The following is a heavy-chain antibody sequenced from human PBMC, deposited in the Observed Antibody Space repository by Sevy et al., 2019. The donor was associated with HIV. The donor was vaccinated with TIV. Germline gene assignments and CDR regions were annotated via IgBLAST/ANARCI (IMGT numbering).Heavy chain of an antibody. D-gene: IGHD2-15*01. CDR2: IIPIFGTA. CDR1: GGTFSSYA. CDR3: ARCAGRYCSGGSSWFDP. V-gene: IGHV1-69*06. Sequence: ASVKVSCKASGGTFSSYAISWVRQAPGQGLEWMGGIIPIFGTANYAQKFQGRVTITADKSTSTAYMELSSLRSEDTAVDYCARCAGRYCSGGSSWFDPWGQGTLVTVSS. J-gene: IGHJ5*02.